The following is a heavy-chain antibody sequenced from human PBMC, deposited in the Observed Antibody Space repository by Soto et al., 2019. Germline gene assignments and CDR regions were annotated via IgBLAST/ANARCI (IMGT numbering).Heavy chain of an antibody. CDR2: MNPNSGNT. J-gene: IGHJ3*02. V-gene: IGHV1-8*01. CDR1: GYTFTSYD. D-gene: IGHD3-22*01. Sequence: ASVKLSCKASGYTFTSYDINWVRQATRQGLEWMGWMNPNSGNTGYAQKFQGRVTMTRNTSISTAYMELSSLRSEDTAVYYCARGRYYYDSSGHDAFDIWGQGTMVTVSS. CDR3: ARGRYYYDSSGHDAFDI.